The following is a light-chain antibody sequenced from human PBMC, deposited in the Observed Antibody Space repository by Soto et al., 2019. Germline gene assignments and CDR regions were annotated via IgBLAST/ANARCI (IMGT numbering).Light chain of an antibody. CDR2: DAS. CDR3: QQDSTYPLT. Sequence: DIQMTQSPSTLSASIGDRVTITCRASQSITTFLAWYQQKPGKAPQILIYDASKLEPGVPSRLSGGGSGTEFTLAISSLQPDDFATYECQQDSTYPLTFGGGTRVEIK. CDR1: QSITTF. V-gene: IGKV1-5*01. J-gene: IGKJ4*01.